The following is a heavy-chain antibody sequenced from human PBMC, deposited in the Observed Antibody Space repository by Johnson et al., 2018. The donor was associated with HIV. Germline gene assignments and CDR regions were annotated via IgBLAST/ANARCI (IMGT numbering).Heavy chain of an antibody. V-gene: IGHV3-30*04. CDR2: ISHDGSNE. CDR3: ARDFLRLLDAFDI. J-gene: IGHJ3*02. D-gene: IGHD3-16*01. Sequence: QVQLVESGGGLVKPGTSLRLSCAASGFTFSSYPMHWVRQAPGKGLEWVAVISHDGSNEYHGDSVKGRFTISRDNAKNSLYLQMNSLRAEDTAVYYCARDFLRLLDAFDIWGQGTMVTVSS. CDR1: GFTFSSYP.